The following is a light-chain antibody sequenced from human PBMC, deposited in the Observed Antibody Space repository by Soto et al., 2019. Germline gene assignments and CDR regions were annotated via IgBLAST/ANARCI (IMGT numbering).Light chain of an antibody. V-gene: IGKV1-5*03. CDR1: QYISNW. CDR2: KAS. Sequence: DIQMTQSPSTLSASVGDRVTITCRASQYISNWLAWYQQKPGKAPKLLIYKASSLESGVPSRCSGSGSGTEFTLTSRRLQADDFATYYWQEYNSQGTFGEGTKVEIK. J-gene: IGKJ1*01. CDR3: QEYNSQGT.